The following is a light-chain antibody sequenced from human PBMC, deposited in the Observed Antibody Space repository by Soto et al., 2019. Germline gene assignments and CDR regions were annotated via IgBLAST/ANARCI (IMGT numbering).Light chain of an antibody. CDR3: QSYDSSLSGYV. CDR1: SSNIGAGYD. V-gene: IGLV1-40*01. Sequence: QSELTQPPSVSGAPGQRVTIACTGSSSNIGAGYDVHWYQHLPGTAPKLLIYGNSNRPSGVPDRFSGSKSGTSASLAITGLQAEDEADYYCQSYDSSLSGYVFGTGTKVTVL. J-gene: IGLJ1*01. CDR2: GNS.